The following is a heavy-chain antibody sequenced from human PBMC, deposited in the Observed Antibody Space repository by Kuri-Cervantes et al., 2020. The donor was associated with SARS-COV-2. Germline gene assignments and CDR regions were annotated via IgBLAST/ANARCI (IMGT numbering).Heavy chain of an antibody. D-gene: IGHD1-26*01. CDR3: ATFGGSYPKYYFDY. CDR2: FDPEDGET. Sequence: ASVKVSCKAPGYTFTSYGISWVRQAPGKGLEWMGGFDPEDGETIYAQKFQGRVTMTEDTSTDTAYMELSSLRSEDTAVYYCATFGGSYPKYYFDYWGQGTLVTVSS. V-gene: IGHV1-24*01. J-gene: IGHJ4*02. CDR1: GYTFTSYG.